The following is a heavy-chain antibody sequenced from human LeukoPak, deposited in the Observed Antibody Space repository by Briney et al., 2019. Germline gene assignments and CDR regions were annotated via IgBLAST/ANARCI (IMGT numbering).Heavy chain of an antibody. J-gene: IGHJ4*02. CDR1: GLTFSNYW. V-gene: IGHV3-15*01. D-gene: IGHD3-10*01. CDR2: VKSKTDGGTT. CDR3: ATGARGRD. Sequence: GGSLRLSCVVSGLTFSNYWMSWVRQAPGKGLEWVGRVKSKTDGGTTEYAAPVKGRFTISRDDSKNTLHLEMNSLTTADTGVYYCATGARGRDWGQGTLVTVSS.